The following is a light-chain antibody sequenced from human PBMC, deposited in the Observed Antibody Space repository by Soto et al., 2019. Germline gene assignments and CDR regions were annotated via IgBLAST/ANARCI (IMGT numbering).Light chain of an antibody. CDR1: SSDVGSYNL. J-gene: IGLJ1*01. CDR3: SSYTSSSPRV. V-gene: IGLV2-14*02. Sequence: QSVLTQPASVSGSPGQSITISCAGTSSDVGSYNLVSWYQNHPGKAPKLMIYEGSKRPSGVSNRFSGSKSGNTASLTISGLQAEDEADYYCSSYTSSSPRVFGTGTKVTVL. CDR2: EGS.